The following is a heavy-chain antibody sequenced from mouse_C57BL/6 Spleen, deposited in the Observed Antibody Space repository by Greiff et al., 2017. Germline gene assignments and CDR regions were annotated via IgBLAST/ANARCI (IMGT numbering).Heavy chain of an antibody. CDR3: ARRGYDGYFDY. V-gene: IGHV1-82*01. D-gene: IGHD2-2*01. J-gene: IGHJ2*01. Sequence: VQLQQSGPELVKPGASVKISCKASGYAFSSSLMNWVKQRPGKGLEWIGRIYPGDGDTNYNGKFKGKATLTADKSSSTAYMQLSSLTSEDSAVYFCARRGYDGYFDYWGQGTTLTVSS. CDR2: IYPGDGDT. CDR1: GYAFSSSL.